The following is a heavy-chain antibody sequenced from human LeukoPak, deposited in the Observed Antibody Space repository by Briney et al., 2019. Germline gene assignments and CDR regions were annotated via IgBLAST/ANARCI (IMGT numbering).Heavy chain of an antibody. V-gene: IGHV4-38-2*02. D-gene: IGHD3-10*01. CDR3: ARSHKYYYGSGIPGY. CDR1: NYSISSGYF. Sequence: PSETLSLTCTVSNYSISSGYFWGWIRQPPGKGLEWIGNIFHTGSTYYNPSLKSRVTMSADTSKNQFSLKLSSVTAADTAVYYCARSHKYYYGSGIPGYWGQGTLVTVSS. J-gene: IGHJ4*02. CDR2: IFHTGST.